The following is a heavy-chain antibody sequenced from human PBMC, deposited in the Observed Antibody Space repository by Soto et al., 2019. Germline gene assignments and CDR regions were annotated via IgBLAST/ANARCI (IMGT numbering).Heavy chain of an antibody. CDR1: GESFIGYY. CDR2: INHRGSA. D-gene: IGHD5-12*01. V-gene: IGHV4-34*02. Sequence: QVHLQQWGAGLLKPSETLSLTCAVCGESFIGYYWTWIRQPPGKGLEWIGEINHRGSANYNPSLKSRVTISVDTSNNQFSLKLSSVTAADTSVYYCARTDIVTTNCFDPWGQGTLVTVSS. CDR3: ARTDIVTTNCFDP. J-gene: IGHJ5*02.